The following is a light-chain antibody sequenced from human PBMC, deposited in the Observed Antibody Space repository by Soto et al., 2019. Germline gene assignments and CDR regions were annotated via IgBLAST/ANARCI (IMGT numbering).Light chain of an antibody. V-gene: IGKV1-5*03. CDR3: QQYKSYSL. Sequence: DIQMTQSPSTLSASVGDRVTITCRASQSISSWLAWYQQKPGKAPKLLIYKASSLESGVPSRFSGSGSGTEFTLTISSLQPDDFATYYCQQYKSYSLFGQGTKVEIK. CDR2: KAS. CDR1: QSISSW. J-gene: IGKJ1*01.